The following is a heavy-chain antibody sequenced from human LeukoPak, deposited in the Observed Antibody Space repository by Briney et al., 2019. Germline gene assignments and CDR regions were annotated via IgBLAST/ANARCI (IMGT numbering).Heavy chain of an antibody. CDR2: ISGSGGST. CDR3: AKRGHGSASYMDV. J-gene: IGHJ6*03. Sequence: GGTLRLSCATSGFTFSSYGMSWVRQAPGKGLEWVSAISGSGGSTYYADSVKGRFTISRDNSKNTLYLQMNSLRAEDTAVYYCAKRGHGSASYMDVWGKGTAVTVSS. D-gene: IGHD3-10*01. V-gene: IGHV3-23*01. CDR1: GFTFSSYG.